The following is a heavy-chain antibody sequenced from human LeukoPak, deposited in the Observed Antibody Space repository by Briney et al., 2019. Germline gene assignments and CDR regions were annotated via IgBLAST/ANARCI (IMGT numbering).Heavy chain of an antibody. D-gene: IGHD6-19*01. CDR1: GFTFSDYY. J-gene: IGHJ4*02. Sequence: GGSLRLSCATSGFTFSDYYMSWIRQAPGKGLEWVSYISSSSTYTKYADSVKGQFTIFRDNAKNSLFLQMNSLRAEDTAVYYCARAGGGSASYFAYWGRGALVTVSS. V-gene: IGHV3-11*05. CDR3: ARAGGGSASYFAY. CDR2: ISSSSTYT.